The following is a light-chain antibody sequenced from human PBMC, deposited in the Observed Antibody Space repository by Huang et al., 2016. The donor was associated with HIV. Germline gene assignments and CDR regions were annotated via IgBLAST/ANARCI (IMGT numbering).Light chain of an antibody. V-gene: IGKV3-15*01. CDR3: QQYDNWPPT. Sequence: EIVMTLSAATLSVSPGERATLSCRASQSVSSNLAWYQQKPGQAPRLLIFGASTRATGVPARFSGSGSGTEFTLIISSLQSEDFAVYYCQQYDNWPPTFGQGTKVKIK. CDR1: QSVSSN. J-gene: IGKJ1*01. CDR2: GAS.